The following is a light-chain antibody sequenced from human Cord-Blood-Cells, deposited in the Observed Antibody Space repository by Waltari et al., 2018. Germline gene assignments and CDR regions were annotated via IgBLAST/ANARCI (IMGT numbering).Light chain of an antibody. CDR2: AAS. Sequence: DMQLTQSPSSLYASVGDSVTITCRASQGISNYVAWYQQKPGKVPKLLIYAASTLQSGVPSRFSGSGSETDVTVTISSLQPEDVGTSYSRKYNSAPWTFGQGTKVEI. V-gene: IGKV1-27*01. CDR1: QGISNY. J-gene: IGKJ1*01. CDR3: RKYNSAPWT.